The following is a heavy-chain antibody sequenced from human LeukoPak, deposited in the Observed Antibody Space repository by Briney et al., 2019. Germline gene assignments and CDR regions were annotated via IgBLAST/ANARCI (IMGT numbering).Heavy chain of an antibody. D-gene: IGHD3-22*01. CDR2: IYYSGST. J-gene: IGHJ4*02. CDR3: ARDYGGDSSGYYYDHYFDY. CDR1: GGSISSSSYY. Sequence: SETLSLTCTVSGGSISSSSYYWGWIRQPPGKGLEWIGSIYYSGSTYYNPSLKSRVTISVDTSKNQFSLKLSSVTAADTAVYYCARDYGGDSSGYYYDHYFDYWGQGTLVIVSS. V-gene: IGHV4-39*07.